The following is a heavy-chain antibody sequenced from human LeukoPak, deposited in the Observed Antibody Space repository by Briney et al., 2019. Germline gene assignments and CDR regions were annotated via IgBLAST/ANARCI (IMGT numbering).Heavy chain of an antibody. D-gene: IGHD2-2*01. CDR3: ARYCSSTSCSDVWFDP. Sequence: GGSLRLSCAASGFTFSSYGMHWVRQAPGKGLEWVAVISYDGSNKYYADSVKGRFTISRDNSKNTLYLQMNSLRAEDTAVYYCARYCSSTSCSDVWFDPWGQGTLVTVSS. CDR2: ISYDGSNK. J-gene: IGHJ5*02. V-gene: IGHV3-30*03. CDR1: GFTFSSYG.